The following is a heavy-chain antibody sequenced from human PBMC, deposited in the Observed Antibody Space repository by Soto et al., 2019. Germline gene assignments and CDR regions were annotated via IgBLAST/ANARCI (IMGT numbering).Heavy chain of an antibody. CDR1: GFTISNFW. V-gene: IGHV3-7*01. Sequence: EVQLVESGGGLVQPGGSLRLSCATSGFTISNFWMTWVRQAPGKGLEWVANIKQDGSEKYYVDSVKGRFTISRDNAKNSLYLQMNSLSAEDTAVYYCARAVTGTPDYWGQGTLVTVSS. J-gene: IGHJ4*02. D-gene: IGHD1-7*01. CDR3: ARAVTGTPDY. CDR2: IKQDGSEK.